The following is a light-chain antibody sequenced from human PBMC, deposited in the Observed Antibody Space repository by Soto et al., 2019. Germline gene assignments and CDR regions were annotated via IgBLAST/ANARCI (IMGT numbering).Light chain of an antibody. CDR2: GNS. CDR3: QSYDSSLSGYV. Sequence: QSVLTQPPSVSGAPGQRVTISCTGCSSNIGAGYDVHWYQQLPGTAPKLLIYGNSNRPSGVPDRFSGSKSGTSASLAITGLQTEDEADSYCQSYDSSLSGYVFGTGTKLTVL. CDR1: SSNIGAGYD. J-gene: IGLJ1*01. V-gene: IGLV1-40*01.